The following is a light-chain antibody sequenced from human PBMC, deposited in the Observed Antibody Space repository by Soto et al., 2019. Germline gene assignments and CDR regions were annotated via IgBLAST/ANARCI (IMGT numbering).Light chain of an antibody. J-gene: IGKJ4*01. CDR2: GAS. CDR1: QSVSSSY. Sequence: EIVLTQSPGTLSLSPGERATLSCRASQSVSSSYLAWYQQKPGQAPRLLIYGASSRATGIPDRFSGSGSGTDFTLTNSRLEPEDFAVDYCQQSLFGGGTKVDFK. V-gene: IGKV3-20*01. CDR3: QQSL.